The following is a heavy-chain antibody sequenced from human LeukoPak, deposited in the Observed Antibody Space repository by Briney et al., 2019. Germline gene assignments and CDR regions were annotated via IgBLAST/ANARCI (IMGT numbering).Heavy chain of an antibody. V-gene: IGHV4-39*01. CDR3: ARHIYDSSGYYYVSWSDP. J-gene: IGHJ5*02. Sequence: SETLSLTCTVSGGSISSSSYYWGWIRQPPGKGLEWIGSIYYSGSTYYNPSLKSRVTISVDTSKNQFSLKLSSVTAADTAVYYCARHIYDSSGYYYVSWSDPWGQGTLVTVSS. CDR1: GGSISSSSYY. CDR2: IYYSGST. D-gene: IGHD3-22*01.